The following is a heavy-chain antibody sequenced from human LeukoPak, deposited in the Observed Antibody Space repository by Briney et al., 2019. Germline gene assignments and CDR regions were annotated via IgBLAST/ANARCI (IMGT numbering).Heavy chain of an antibody. CDR1: GYTFTSYG. CDR3: TTERAYYYDGSGYYFHFDY. J-gene: IGHJ4*02. V-gene: IGHV7-4-1*02. CDR2: INTNTGNQ. D-gene: IGHD3-22*01. Sequence: ASVKVSCKASGYTFTSYGMNWVRQAPGQGLEWMGWINTNTGNQTYAQDFTGRFVFSLDTSVNTAYLQISSLRAEDTAVYYCTTERAYYYDGSGYYFHFDYWGQGTLVTVSS.